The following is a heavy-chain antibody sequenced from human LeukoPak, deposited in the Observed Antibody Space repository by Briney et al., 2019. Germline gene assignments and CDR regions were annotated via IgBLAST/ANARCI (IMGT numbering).Heavy chain of an antibody. CDR1: GFTFSTYA. CDR2: VNGNGGST. Sequence: GGSLRLSCAASGFTFSTYAMSWVRQAPGKGLEWVSGVNGNGGSTSYADSVKGRFTIFRDNSKNTVYLQMNSLRVEDTAVYYCAKSLYGGCDYWGQGTVVTVSS. J-gene: IGHJ4*02. D-gene: IGHD3-16*02. CDR3: AKSLYGGCDY. V-gene: IGHV3-23*01.